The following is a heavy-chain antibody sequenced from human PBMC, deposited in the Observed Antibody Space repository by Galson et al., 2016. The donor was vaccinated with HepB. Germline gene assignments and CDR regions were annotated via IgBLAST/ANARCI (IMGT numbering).Heavy chain of an antibody. CDR3: SRVLLGNSDFDD. J-gene: IGHJ4*01. Sequence: SVKVSCKASGGTFSSYGISWVRQAPGQGLEWMGGIIPIFGTPKYAQEFQGRVTITADESTSTAYMELGSLRDEDPAVYYCSRVLLGNSDFDDWGQGTLVTVSS. V-gene: IGHV1-69*13. CDR2: IIPIFGTP. CDR1: GGTFSSYG. D-gene: IGHD2-8*02.